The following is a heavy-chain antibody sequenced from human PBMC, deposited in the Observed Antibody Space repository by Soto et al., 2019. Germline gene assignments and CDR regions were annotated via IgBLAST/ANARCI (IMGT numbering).Heavy chain of an antibody. D-gene: IGHD6-6*01. Sequence: GGSLRLSCAASGFTFSSYSMNWVRQAPGKGLEWVSYISSSSSSIYYADSVKGRFTISRDNAKNSLYLQMNSLRDEDTAVYYCARGPSYSRSRHFDYWGQGTLVTVSS. CDR2: ISSSSSSI. V-gene: IGHV3-48*02. CDR3: ARGPSYSRSRHFDY. J-gene: IGHJ4*02. CDR1: GFTFSSYS.